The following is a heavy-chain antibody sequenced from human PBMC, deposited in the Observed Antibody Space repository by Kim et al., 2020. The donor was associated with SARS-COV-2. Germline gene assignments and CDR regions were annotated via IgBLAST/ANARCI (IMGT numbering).Heavy chain of an antibody. J-gene: IGHJ6*02. CDR2: IYYSGNT. V-gene: IGHV4-30-4*08. D-gene: IGHD3-10*02. Sequence: SETLSLTCTVSGDSFSSGYYYWSWIRQAPGKGLEWIGYIYYSGNTNYNPSLKSLVTMSADTSKNQFSLNLRSVTAADTAIYYFTRGSPPMFWGQGTTVTV. CDR1: GDSFSSGYYY. CDR3: TRGSPPMF.